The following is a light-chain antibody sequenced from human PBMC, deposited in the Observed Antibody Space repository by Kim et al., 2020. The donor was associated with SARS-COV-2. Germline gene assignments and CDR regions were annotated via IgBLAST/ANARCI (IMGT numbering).Light chain of an antibody. CDR3: LQHNSYPLT. V-gene: IGKV1-17*03. Sequence: ASVGDRVTITCRASQDIGNYLAWFQHKPGKVPKRLIYAASSVQSGVPSRFSASGSGTEFTLTISSLQPEDFAIYYCLQHNSYPLTFGPGTKVDIK. CDR1: QDIGNY. J-gene: IGKJ3*01. CDR2: AAS.